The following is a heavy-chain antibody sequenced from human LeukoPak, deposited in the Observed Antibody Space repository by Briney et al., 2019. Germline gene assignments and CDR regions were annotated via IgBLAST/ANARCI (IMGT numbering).Heavy chain of an antibody. Sequence: SSETLSLTCFVSGGSMNSYYWSWIRQPPGKGLEWIGYIFYSGSTTYNSSLRSRVTISLDTSKNQFSLRLTSVTAADTAVYYCTRRSTWDVFDSWGQGALVTVSS. V-gene: IGHV4-59*01. CDR2: IFYSGST. D-gene: IGHD6-13*01. CDR3: TRRSTWDVFDS. CDR1: GGSMNSYY. J-gene: IGHJ4*02.